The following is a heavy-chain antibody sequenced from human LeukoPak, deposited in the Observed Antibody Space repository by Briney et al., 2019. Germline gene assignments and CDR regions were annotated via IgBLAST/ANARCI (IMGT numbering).Heavy chain of an antibody. CDR2: ISGSGGST. J-gene: IGHJ4*02. V-gene: IGHV3-23*01. D-gene: IGHD3-22*01. Sequence: GGSLRLSCAASGFTFSSYAMSWVRQAPGKGLEWLSAISGSGGSTYYADSVKGRFTISRDNSKNTLYLQMNSLRAEDTAVYYCAKDWYYYDSSGYYFGCLDYWGQGTLVTVSS. CDR1: GFTFSSYA. CDR3: AKDWYYYDSSGYYFGCLDY.